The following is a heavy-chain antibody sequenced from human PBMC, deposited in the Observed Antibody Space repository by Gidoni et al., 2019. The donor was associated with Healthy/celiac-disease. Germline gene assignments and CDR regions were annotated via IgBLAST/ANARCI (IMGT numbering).Heavy chain of an antibody. CDR2: INHSGST. CDR1: GGSFSGYY. Sequence: QVHLQQWGAGLLKPLETLSLTCAVYGGSFSGYYWSWIRQPPGKGLEWIGEINHSGSTNYNPSLKSRVTISVDTSKNQFSLKLSSVTAADTAVYYCARGPVPGGYDFNFDYWGQGTLVTVSS. J-gene: IGHJ4*02. CDR3: ARGPVPGGYDFNFDY. V-gene: IGHV4-34*01. D-gene: IGHD5-12*01.